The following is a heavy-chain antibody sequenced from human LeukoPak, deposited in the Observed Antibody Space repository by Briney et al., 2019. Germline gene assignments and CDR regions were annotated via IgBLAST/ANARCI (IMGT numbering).Heavy chain of an antibody. CDR3: ARDTTPSPYYFYYMDV. Sequence: GGSLRLSCAASGFTFSSDSMNWVRQAPGKGLEWVSSISSGSTYTRYADSVEGRFTVSRDNGKNLLYLQMNSLRAEDTAVYYCARDTTPSPYYFYYMDVWGQGTLVLVSS. J-gene: IGHJ6*03. CDR2: ISSGSTYT. D-gene: IGHD1-26*01. CDR1: GFTFSSDS. V-gene: IGHV3-21*06.